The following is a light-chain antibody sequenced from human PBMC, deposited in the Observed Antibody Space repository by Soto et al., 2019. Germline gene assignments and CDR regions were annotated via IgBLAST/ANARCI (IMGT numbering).Light chain of an antibody. V-gene: IGKV3-20*01. CDR1: QSVSNDY. CDR2: DTS. CDR3: QQSGSSPRT. J-gene: IGKJ2*01. Sequence: EIVLTQSPGTLSLSPGERATLSCRASQSVSNDYLAWYQKKPGQAPRLLIYDTSNRATGIPDRFSGSGSGTDFTLTISRLEPEDFAVYYCQQSGSSPRTFGQGTKLEIK.